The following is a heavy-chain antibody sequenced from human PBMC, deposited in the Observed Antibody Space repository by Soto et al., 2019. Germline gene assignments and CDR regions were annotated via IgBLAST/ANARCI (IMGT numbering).Heavy chain of an antibody. CDR1: GFTFSSYS. V-gene: IGHV3-48*02. D-gene: IGHD6-13*01. CDR3: ARAYSSRPIDY. CDR2: IXSXXXXX. J-gene: IGHJ4*02. Sequence: GGSLRLSCAASGFTFSSYSMNWVRQAPGKGLEWVSYIXSXXXXXYXXXSVKGRFTISRDNAKNSLYLQMNRLREEDTAVYYCARAYSSRPIDYWGQGTLVTVSS.